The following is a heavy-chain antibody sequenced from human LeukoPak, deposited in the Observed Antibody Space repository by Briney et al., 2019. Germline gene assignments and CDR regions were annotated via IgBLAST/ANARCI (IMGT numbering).Heavy chain of an antibody. CDR1: GFTFSIYG. D-gene: IGHD2-2*01. J-gene: IGHJ6*02. Sequence: PGGSLRLSCAASGFTFSIYGMHWVRQAPGKGLEWVAVIWYDGSNKYCADSVKGRFTISRDNSKNTLYLQMNSLRAEDTAVYYCAREGGYCSSTSCRPPLYYYYGMDVWGQGTTVTVSS. CDR3: AREGGYCSSTSCRPPLYYYYGMDV. CDR2: IWYDGSNK. V-gene: IGHV3-33*01.